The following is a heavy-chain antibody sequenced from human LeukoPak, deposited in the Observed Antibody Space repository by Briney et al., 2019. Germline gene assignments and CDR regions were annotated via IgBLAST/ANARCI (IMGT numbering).Heavy chain of an antibody. CDR2: IIPIFGTA. J-gene: IGHJ3*02. CDR3: ARPGIAVAGDADDAFDI. D-gene: IGHD6-19*01. Sequence: SVKVSCKASGGTFSSYAISWVRQAPGQGLEWMGGIIPIFGTANYAQKFQGRVTITADESTSTAYMELSSLRSEDTAVYYCARPGIAVAGDADDAFDIRGQGTMVTVSS. V-gene: IGHV1-69*13. CDR1: GGTFSSYA.